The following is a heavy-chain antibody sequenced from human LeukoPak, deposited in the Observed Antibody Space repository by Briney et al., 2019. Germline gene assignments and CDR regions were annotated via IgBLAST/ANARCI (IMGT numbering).Heavy chain of an antibody. D-gene: IGHD3-22*01. Sequence: GGSLRLSCAASGFTFDDYGMKWVRQAPGKGLEWVSGINWNGGSTDYADSVKGRFTVSRDNAKNSLYLQMNSLRAEDTAVYYCAKHYYDSPLDAFDIWGQGTMVTVSS. CDR2: INWNGGST. CDR3: AKHYYDSPLDAFDI. CDR1: GFTFDDYG. J-gene: IGHJ3*02. V-gene: IGHV3-20*04.